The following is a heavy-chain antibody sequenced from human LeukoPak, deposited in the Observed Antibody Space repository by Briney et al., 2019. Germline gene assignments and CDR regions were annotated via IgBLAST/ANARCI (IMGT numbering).Heavy chain of an antibody. CDR1: GGSISSYY. Sequence: SETLSLTCTVSGGSISSYYWSWIRQPPGKGLEWIGYIYYSGSTNYNPSLKSRVTISVDTSKDQFSLKLSSVTAADTAVYYCARRGGYSGSWQIDPWGQGTLVTVSS. J-gene: IGHJ5*02. V-gene: IGHV4-59*12. CDR2: IYYSGST. CDR3: ARRGGYSGSWQIDP. D-gene: IGHD6-13*01.